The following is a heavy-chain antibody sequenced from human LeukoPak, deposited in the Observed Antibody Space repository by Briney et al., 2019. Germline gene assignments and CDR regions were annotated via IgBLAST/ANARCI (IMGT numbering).Heavy chain of an antibody. CDR2: IIPIFGTA. D-gene: IGHD3-22*01. CDR3: ASQPYYYDSSGYSRAEDY. J-gene: IGHJ4*02. Sequence: SVRVSCKASGGTFSSYAISWVRQAPGQGLEWMGGIIPIFGTANYAQKFQGRVTITTDESTSTAYMELSSLRSEDTAVYYCASQPYYYDSSGYSRAEDYWGQGTLVTVSS. V-gene: IGHV1-69*05. CDR1: GGTFSSYA.